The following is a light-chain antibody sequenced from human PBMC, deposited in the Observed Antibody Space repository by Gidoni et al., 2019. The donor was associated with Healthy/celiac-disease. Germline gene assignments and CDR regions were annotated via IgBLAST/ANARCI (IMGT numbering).Light chain of an antibody. J-gene: IGKJ1*01. CDR2: AAS. CDR1: QSISSY. V-gene: IGKV1-39*01. CDR3: QQSYSTPPT. Sequence: SQSTQSPSSLSASVEDRVTITCRASQSISSYVTWYQQKPGKDPKLLIYAASSLQSGVPSRFSGSGSGTDFTLTISSLQPEDFATYYCQQSYSTPPTFGQGTQVEIK.